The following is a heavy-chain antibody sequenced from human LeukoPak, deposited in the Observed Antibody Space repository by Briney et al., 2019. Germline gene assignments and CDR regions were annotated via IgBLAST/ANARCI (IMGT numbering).Heavy chain of an antibody. CDR1: GFTFRTYG. J-gene: IGHJ4*02. D-gene: IGHD5-18*01. Sequence: PGGSLRLSCSASGFTFRTYGMHWVRQAPGKGLEWVAFIRFDGSNQYYADSVKGRFTISRDNSNNTLPLQMNTLRGDDTAVYFCAKGYGESHFDSWGQGTLVTVSS. CDR3: AKGYGESHFDS. CDR2: IRFDGSNQ. V-gene: IGHV3-30*02.